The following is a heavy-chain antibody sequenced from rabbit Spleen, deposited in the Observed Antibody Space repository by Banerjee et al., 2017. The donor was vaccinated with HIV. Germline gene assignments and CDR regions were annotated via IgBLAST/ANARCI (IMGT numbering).Heavy chain of an antibody. V-gene: IGHV1S45*01. CDR1: GFSFSNKAV. CDR3: ARDFDGVIGWNFGW. CDR2: INGVTGKA. D-gene: IGHD4-1*01. J-gene: IGHJ4*01. Sequence: QEQVVESGGCLVKPEGSLTLTCTASGFSFSNKAVMCWVRQAPGKGLEWIACINGVTGKAVYASWAKGRFTFSKTSSTTVTLQMTSLTAADTATYFCARDFDGVIGWNFGWWGPGTLVTVS.